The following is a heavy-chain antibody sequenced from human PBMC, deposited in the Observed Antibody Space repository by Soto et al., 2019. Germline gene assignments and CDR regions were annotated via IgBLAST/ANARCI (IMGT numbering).Heavy chain of an antibody. J-gene: IGHJ3*02. V-gene: IGHV3-64*01. D-gene: IGHD7-27*01. CDR2: ISSNGGST. CDR1: GFTSSSYA. Sequence: GGSLRLSCAASGFTSSSYAMHWVRQAPGKGLEYVSAISSNGGSTYYANSVKGRFTISRDNSKNTLYLQMGSLRAEDMAVYYCARALGYAFDIWGQGTMVTVSS. CDR3: ARALGYAFDI.